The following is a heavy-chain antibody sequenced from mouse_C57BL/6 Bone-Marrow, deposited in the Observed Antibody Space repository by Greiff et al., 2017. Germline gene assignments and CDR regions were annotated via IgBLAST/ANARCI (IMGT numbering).Heavy chain of an antibody. Sequence: VQLQQSGPELVKPGASVKLSCKASGYTFTSYDINWVKQRPGQGLEWIGWLYPRDGSTKYNEKFKGKATLTVDTSSSTAYMELHILTSGDSAVYFCASEELPAWFAYWGQGTLVTVSA. D-gene: IGHD1-1*01. J-gene: IGHJ3*01. CDR3: ASEELPAWFAY. V-gene: IGHV1-85*01. CDR2: LYPRDGST. CDR1: GYTFTSYD.